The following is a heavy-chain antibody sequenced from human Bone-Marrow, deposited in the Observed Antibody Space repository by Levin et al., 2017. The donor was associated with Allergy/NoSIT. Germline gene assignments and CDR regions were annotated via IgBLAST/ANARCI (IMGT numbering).Heavy chain of an antibody. D-gene: IGHD3-9*01. CDR3: AKECIRYFDWLPNYFDY. CDR1: GFTFSSYG. Sequence: GESLKISCAASGFTFSSYGMHWVRQAPGKGLEWVAVISYDGSNKYYADSVKGRFTISRDNSKNTLYLQMNSLRAEDTAVYYCAKECIRYFDWLPNYFDYWGQGTLVTVSS. J-gene: IGHJ4*02. V-gene: IGHV3-30*18. CDR2: ISYDGSNK.